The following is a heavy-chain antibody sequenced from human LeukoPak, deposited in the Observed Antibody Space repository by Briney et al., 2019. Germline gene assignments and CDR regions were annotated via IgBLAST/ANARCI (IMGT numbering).Heavy chain of an antibody. CDR3: ASIRRSGRGTMVRGVTNAFDI. Sequence: PSETLSLTCAVYGGSFSGYYWSWIRQPPGKGLEWIGEINHSGSTNYNPSLKSRVTISVDTSKNQFSLKLSSVPAADTAVYYCASIRRSGRGTMVRGVTNAFDIWGQGTMVTVSS. V-gene: IGHV4-34*01. J-gene: IGHJ3*02. CDR2: INHSGST. CDR1: GGSFSGYY. D-gene: IGHD3-10*01.